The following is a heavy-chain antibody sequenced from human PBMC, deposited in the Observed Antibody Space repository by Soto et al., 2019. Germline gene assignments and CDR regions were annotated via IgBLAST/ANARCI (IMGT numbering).Heavy chain of an antibody. Sequence: PSETLSLTCTVAGGSISSYSWSWIRQPPGKGLEWIGYIYYSGSTSYNPSLKSRVTISVDTSKNQFSLKLSSVTAADTAVYYCARSRFGDAFDIWGQGTMVTVSS. CDR3: ARSRFGDAFDI. CDR1: GGSISSYS. CDR2: IYYSGST. J-gene: IGHJ3*02. D-gene: IGHD3-10*01. V-gene: IGHV4-59*01.